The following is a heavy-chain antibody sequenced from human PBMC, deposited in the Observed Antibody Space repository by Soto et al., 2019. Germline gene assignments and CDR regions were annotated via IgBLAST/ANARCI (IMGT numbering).Heavy chain of an antibody. CDR2: ISGSGGST. CDR1: GFTFSSYA. Sequence: EVQLLESGGGLVQPGGSLRLSCAASGFTFSSYAMSWVRQAPGTGLERVSAISGSGGSTYYADSVKGRFTISRDNSKITLYLHLNRLRAEDTAVYYCAKADNLVGATNPIDDWGQGTLVTVSS. V-gene: IGHV3-23*01. J-gene: IGHJ4*02. CDR3: AKADNLVGATNPIDD. D-gene: IGHD1-26*01.